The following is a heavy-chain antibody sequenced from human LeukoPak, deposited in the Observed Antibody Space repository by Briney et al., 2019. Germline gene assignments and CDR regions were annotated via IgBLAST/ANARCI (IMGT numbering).Heavy chain of an antibody. V-gene: IGHV4-34*01. CDR2: INHSGST. Sequence: NPSETLSLTCAVYGGSFSGYYWSWIRQPPGKGLEWIGEINHSGSTNYNPSLKSRVTISVDTSKNQFSLKLSSVTAADTAVYYCARGLGSLPPGGYWGQGTLVTVSS. CDR1: GGSFSGYY. CDR3: ARGLGSLPPGGY. J-gene: IGHJ4*02. D-gene: IGHD6-13*01.